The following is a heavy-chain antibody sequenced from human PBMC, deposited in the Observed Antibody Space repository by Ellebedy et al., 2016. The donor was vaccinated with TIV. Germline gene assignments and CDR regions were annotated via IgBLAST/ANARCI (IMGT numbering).Heavy chain of an antibody. D-gene: IGHD4/OR15-4a*01. CDR1: GGSVSSGNYY. CDR3: ARDRGASAYDYYGMDV. Sequence: MPSETLSLTCTVSGGSVSSGNYYWSWIRQPPGKGLEWIGDIYYSGSTNYNPSIKSRVTISVDTSKNQFSLKLSSVTAADTAVYYCARDRGASAYDYYGMDVWGQGATVTVSS. CDR2: IYYSGST. J-gene: IGHJ6*02. V-gene: IGHV4-61*01.